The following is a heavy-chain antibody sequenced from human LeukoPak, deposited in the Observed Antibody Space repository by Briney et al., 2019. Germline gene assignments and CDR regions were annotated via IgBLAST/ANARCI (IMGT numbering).Heavy chain of an antibody. CDR1: GDSISNGVKY. CDR2: IYHSGRS. J-gene: IGHJ4*02. CDR3: ARHYGP. D-gene: IGHD3-16*01. Sequence: SSETLSLTCTVSGDSISNGVKYWSWIRQHPGRGLEWIGYIYHSGRSYYNPSLKSRVTISVDTSKNQFSLKLNSVTATDTAVYYCARHYGPWGQGTLVTVSS. V-gene: IGHV4-30-4*01.